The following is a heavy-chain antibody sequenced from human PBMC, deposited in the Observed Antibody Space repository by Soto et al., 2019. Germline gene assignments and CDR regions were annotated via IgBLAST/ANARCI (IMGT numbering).Heavy chain of an antibody. CDR2: ISGSGGST. J-gene: IGHJ4*02. Sequence: EVQLLESGGGLVQPGGSLRLSCAASGFTFSSYAMNWVRQAPGKGLEWVSAISGSGGSTYYADSVKGRFTISRDNSKNTLYLQMNSLRAEDTAVYYCAKDQSSSPSYFDYWGQGTLVTVSS. CDR3: AKDQSSSPSYFDY. V-gene: IGHV3-23*01. D-gene: IGHD6-6*01. CDR1: GFTFSSYA.